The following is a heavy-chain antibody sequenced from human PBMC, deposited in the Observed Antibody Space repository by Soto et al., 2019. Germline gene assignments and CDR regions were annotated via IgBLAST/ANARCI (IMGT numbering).Heavy chain of an antibody. V-gene: IGHV2-5*04. J-gene: IGHJ6*02. CDR1: RFSLITTGVG. Sequence: GSGPTLVNPTDTLTLTCTFSRFSLITTGVGVGWVRQPPGKALEWLALIYWNEKKSYRPSLKSRLTITKDTSQNQVVLTMTTMDPSDTGTYFCVRTREDSGGPYGLDVWGQGTTVTVSS. CDR3: VRTREDSGGPYGLDV. D-gene: IGHD4-17*01. CDR2: IYWNEKK.